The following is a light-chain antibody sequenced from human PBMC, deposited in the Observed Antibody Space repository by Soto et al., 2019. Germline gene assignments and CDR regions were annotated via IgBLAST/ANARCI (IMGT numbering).Light chain of an antibody. Sequence: EVVMTQSPATLSVSPGDRATLSCSASQSVSNNLAWYQQKSVQAPRLLIYGASTIATGIPARFSGSGSGPEFTLTISSLQSEDFAVYYCQQYNNWPPWTFGQGTEVQIK. CDR1: QSVSNN. CDR3: QQYNNWPPWT. CDR2: GAS. V-gene: IGKV3-15*01. J-gene: IGKJ1*01.